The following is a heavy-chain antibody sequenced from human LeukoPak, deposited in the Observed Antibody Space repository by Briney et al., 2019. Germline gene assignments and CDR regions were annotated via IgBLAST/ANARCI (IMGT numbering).Heavy chain of an antibody. Sequence: GGSLRLSCAASGFTFSSYWMSWVRQAPGKGLEWVANIKQDGNDKYYVDSMDGRFTISRDNAKNSLYLQMNSLRAEDTAVYYCARAGLWYYYYYMDVWGKGTTVTVSS. CDR2: IKQDGNDK. J-gene: IGHJ6*03. V-gene: IGHV3-7*01. CDR3: ARAGLWYYYYYMDV. D-gene: IGHD3-16*01. CDR1: GFTFSSYW.